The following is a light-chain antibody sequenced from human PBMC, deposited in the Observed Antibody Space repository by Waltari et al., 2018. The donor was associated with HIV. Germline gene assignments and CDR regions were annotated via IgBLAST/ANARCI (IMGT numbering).Light chain of an antibody. CDR1: QSISSW. Sequence: DIQMTQSPSTLSASVGDRVTITCRASQSISSWLAWYQQKPGKAPKLLIYKASSLESGVPSRFSGRGSGTEVTLTISSLQPDDFATYYCQQYNSYSPYTIGQGTKLEIK. V-gene: IGKV1-5*03. CDR3: QQYNSYSPYT. CDR2: KAS. J-gene: IGKJ2*01.